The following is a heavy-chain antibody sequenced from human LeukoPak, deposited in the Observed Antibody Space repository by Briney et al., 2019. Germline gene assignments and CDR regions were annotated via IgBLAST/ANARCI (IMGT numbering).Heavy chain of an antibody. CDR3: TYTSSSGVVY. V-gene: IGHV3-73*01. Sequence: GGSLRLSCAASGFNVSSNCMSWVRQAPGKGLEWVGRIRNKANNYATAYAASLKGRFTISRDDSKNTAYLQMNSLEAEDTAMYYCTYTSSSGVVYWGQGTLVTVSS. D-gene: IGHD6-6*01. CDR2: IRNKANNYAT. CDR1: GFNVSSNC. J-gene: IGHJ4*02.